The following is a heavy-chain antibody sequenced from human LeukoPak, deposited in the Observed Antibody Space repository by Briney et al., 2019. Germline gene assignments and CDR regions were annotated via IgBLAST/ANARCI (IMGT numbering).Heavy chain of an antibody. V-gene: IGHV3-23*01. Sequence: GGSLRLSCAASGFRFSDFTMTWVRQAPGKGPDWVSAIGGHGGCTYYADSLGGRFTISRDNSKDMVYLQMNSLKVEDTATYYCGKEGGAWGQGTKVTVSS. J-gene: IGHJ5*02. CDR3: GKEGGA. CDR1: GFRFSDFT. D-gene: IGHD3-16*01. CDR2: IGGHGGCT.